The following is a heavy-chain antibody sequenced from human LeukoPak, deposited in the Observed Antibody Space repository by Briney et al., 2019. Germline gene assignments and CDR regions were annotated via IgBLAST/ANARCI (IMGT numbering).Heavy chain of an antibody. D-gene: IGHD6-19*01. V-gene: IGHV4-34*12. CDR1: GASFTGYY. Sequence: PSETLSLTCAVSGASFTGYYWSWIRQSPGKGLEWIGEIFHTGSTIYNPSLKSRVTMSVDTSKNHFSLRLSSVTAADTAVYYCARHARVAVYSNHLDYWGQGALVTVSS. J-gene: IGHJ4*02. CDR2: IFHTGST. CDR3: ARHARVAVYSNHLDY.